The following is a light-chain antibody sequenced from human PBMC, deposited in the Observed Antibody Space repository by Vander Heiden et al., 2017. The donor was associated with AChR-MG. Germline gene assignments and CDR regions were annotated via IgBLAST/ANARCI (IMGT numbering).Light chain of an antibody. J-gene: IGKJ5*01. CDR1: QAIRND. CDR2: GAS. CDR3: LQDDNYPSIT. V-gene: IGKV1-6*01. Sequence: AIELTQSPSSLSASVGDRVTITCRASQAIRNDLGWYQQKPGKAPELLIYGASNLQTGVPSRFSGSRSGTEFTLTISSLQPEDFATYYCLQDDNYPSITFGEGTRLDIK.